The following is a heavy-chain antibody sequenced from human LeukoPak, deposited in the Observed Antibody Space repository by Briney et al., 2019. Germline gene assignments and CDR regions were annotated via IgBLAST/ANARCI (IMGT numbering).Heavy chain of an antibody. V-gene: IGHV3-48*03. Sequence: GGSLRLSCAASGFAFDTYQMNWVRQAPGKGLEWVSYISSSGSTPYYADSVKGRFTISRDNAKNSLYLQMNSLRAEDTAIYYCARCSGDCQAFDYWGQGTLVTVSS. J-gene: IGHJ4*02. CDR3: ARCSGDCQAFDY. D-gene: IGHD2-21*02. CDR1: GFAFDTYQ. CDR2: ISSSGSTP.